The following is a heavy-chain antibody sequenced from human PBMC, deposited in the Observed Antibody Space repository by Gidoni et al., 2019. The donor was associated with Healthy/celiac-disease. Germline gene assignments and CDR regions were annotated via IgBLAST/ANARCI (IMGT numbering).Heavy chain of an antibody. CDR2: ISYDGSNK. Sequence: QVQLVESGGGVVQPGRSLRLSCAASGFTFSSYAMHWVRQAPGKGLEWVAVISYDGSNKYYADSVKGRFTISRDNSKNTLYLQMNSLRAEDTAVYYCARGDIAAAGIDYWGQGTLVTVSS. D-gene: IGHD6-13*01. CDR3: ARGDIAAAGIDY. V-gene: IGHV3-30-3*01. J-gene: IGHJ4*02. CDR1: GFTFSSYA.